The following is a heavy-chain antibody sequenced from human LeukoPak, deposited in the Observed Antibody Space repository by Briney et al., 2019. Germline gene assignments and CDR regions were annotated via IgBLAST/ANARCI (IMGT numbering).Heavy chain of an antibody. CDR2: ISSSSSYI. CDR3: ARDGSSGYYSYYYYYMDV. Sequence: GGSLRLSCAASGFTFRSYSMNWVRQSPGKGLEWVSSISSSSSYICYADSVKGRFTISRDNAKNSLYLQMNSLRAEDTAVYYCARDGSSGYYSYYYYYMDVWGKGTTVTVSS. D-gene: IGHD3-22*01. V-gene: IGHV3-21*01. CDR1: GFTFRSYS. J-gene: IGHJ6*03.